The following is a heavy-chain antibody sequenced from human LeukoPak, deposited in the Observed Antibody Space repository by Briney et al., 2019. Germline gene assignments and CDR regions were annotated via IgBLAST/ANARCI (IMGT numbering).Heavy chain of an antibody. CDR2: ISSSGSTI. V-gene: IGHV3-11*01. Sequence: PGGSLRLSCAASGFTFSDYYMSWIRQAPGKGLEWVSYISSSGSTIYYADSVKGRFTISKANAKNSLYLQMNRLRAEDTAVYYCARGGIGELLSFLDYWGQGTLVTVSS. J-gene: IGHJ4*02. CDR3: ARGGIGELLSFLDY. D-gene: IGHD3-10*01. CDR1: GFTFSDYY.